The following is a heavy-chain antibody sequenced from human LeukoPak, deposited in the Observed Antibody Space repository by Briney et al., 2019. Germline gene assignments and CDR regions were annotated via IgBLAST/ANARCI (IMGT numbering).Heavy chain of an antibody. Sequence: SETLSLTCTVSGGSISSSSYYWGWIRQPPGKGLEWIGSIYYSGSTYYNPSLKSRVTISVDTSKNQSSLKLSSVTAADTAVYYCARVGYCSSTSCYFRDPNVWTQLWILEYYFAYWGQGTLVTVSS. V-gene: IGHV4-39*07. CDR1: GGSISSSSYY. CDR2: IYYSGST. D-gene: IGHD2-2*01. J-gene: IGHJ4*02. CDR3: ARVGYCSSTSCYFRDPNVWTQLWILEYYFAY.